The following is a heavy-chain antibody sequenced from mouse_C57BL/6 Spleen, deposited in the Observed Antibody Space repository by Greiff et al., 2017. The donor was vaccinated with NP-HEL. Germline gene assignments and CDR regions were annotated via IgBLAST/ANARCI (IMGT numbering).Heavy chain of an antibody. CDR2: IDPETGGT. CDR1: GYTFTDYE. Sequence: QVQLKESGAELVRPGASVTLSCKASGYTFTDYEMHWVKQTPVHGLEWIGAIDPETGGTAYNQKFKGKAILTADKSSSTAYMELRSLTSEDSAVYYCTTDPIYYDYDGAMDYWGQGTSVTVSS. J-gene: IGHJ4*01. D-gene: IGHD2-4*01. CDR3: TTDPIYYDYDGAMDY. V-gene: IGHV1-15*01.